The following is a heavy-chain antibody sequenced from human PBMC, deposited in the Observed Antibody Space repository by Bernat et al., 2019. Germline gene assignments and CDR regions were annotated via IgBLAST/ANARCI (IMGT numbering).Heavy chain of an antibody. CDR2: IKSKTDGWTT. CDR1: GFTFSNAW. D-gene: IGHD5-18*01. CDR3: TTGYSYDPLDY. J-gene: IGHJ4*02. Sequence: EVQLVDSGGGLVKPGGSLRLSCAASGFTFSNAWMNWVRQAPGKGLEWVGRIKSKTDGWTTDYAAPVKGRFTISRDDSKNTLYLQMNSLKTEDTAVYYCTTGYSYDPLDYWGQGTLVTVSS. V-gene: IGHV3-15*07.